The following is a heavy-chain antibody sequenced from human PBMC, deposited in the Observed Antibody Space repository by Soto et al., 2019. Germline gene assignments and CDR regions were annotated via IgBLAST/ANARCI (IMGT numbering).Heavy chain of an antibody. CDR3: AKDPYYDFWSGYYFDY. CDR2: ISGSGGST. V-gene: IGHV3-23*01. CDR1: GFTFSSYA. Sequence: EVQLLESGGGLVQPGGSLRLSCAASGFTFSSYAMSWVRQAPGKGLEWVSAISGSGGSTYYADSVKGRFTISRDNSKNPLYLQMNSLRAEDTAVYYCAKDPYYDFWSGYYFDYWGQGTLVTVSS. J-gene: IGHJ4*02. D-gene: IGHD3-3*01.